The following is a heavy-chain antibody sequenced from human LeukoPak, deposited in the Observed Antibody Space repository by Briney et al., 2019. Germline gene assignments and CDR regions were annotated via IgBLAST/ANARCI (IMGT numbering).Heavy chain of an antibody. Sequence: ASVKVSCKASGGTFSSYAISWVRQAPGQGLEWMGWISAYNGNTNYAQKLQGRVTMTTDTSTSTAYMELRSLRSDDTAVYYCARDLGGYYYDSSGYCGYWGQGTLVTVSS. CDR3: ARDLGGYYYDSSGYCGY. V-gene: IGHV1-18*01. J-gene: IGHJ4*02. D-gene: IGHD3-22*01. CDR1: GGTFSSYA. CDR2: ISAYNGNT.